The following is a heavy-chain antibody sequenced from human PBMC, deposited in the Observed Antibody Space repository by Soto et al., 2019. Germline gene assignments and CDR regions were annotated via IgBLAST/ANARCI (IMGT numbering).Heavy chain of an antibody. D-gene: IGHD3-10*01. CDR1: GYTFIRYG. J-gene: IGHJ6*02. CDR3: ARGGYYYNTWRKLSHYGLDV. Sequence: QVQLVQSAAEVKKPGASVKVSCKASGYTFIRYGITWVRQAPGQGLEWMGWISPYNDYTIYAQKLQGRVTMTTDTSTRTTYMGLRSLKSDDTAVYYCARGGYYYNTWRKLSHYGLDVWGQGTSVTVSS. V-gene: IGHV1-18*01. CDR2: ISPYNDYT.